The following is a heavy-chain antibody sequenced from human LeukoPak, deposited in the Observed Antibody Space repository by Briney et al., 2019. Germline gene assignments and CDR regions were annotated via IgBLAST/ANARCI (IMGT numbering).Heavy chain of an antibody. V-gene: IGHV4-34*01. Sequence: PSETLPLTCAVYGGSFSGYYWSWIRQPPGKGLEWIGEINHSGSTNYNPSLKSRVTISVDTSKNQFSLKLSSVTAADTAVYYCARGRIMVRGVMDVWGKGTTVTVSS. CDR1: GGSFSGYY. CDR3: ARGRIMVRGVMDV. J-gene: IGHJ6*04. D-gene: IGHD3-10*01. CDR2: INHSGST.